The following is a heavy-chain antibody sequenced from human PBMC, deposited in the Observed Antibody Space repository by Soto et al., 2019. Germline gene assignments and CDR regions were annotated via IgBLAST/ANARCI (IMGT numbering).Heavy chain of an antibody. J-gene: IGHJ5*02. V-gene: IGHV4-39*01. CDR2: VDHSGHS. Sequence: SETLSLTCSVSGGPISTSNYYWGCIRQSPGKGREWIASVDHSGHSYYNPSLRRRVPVSVETSKNQFSLKVTSLTAADTATYYRTRHLVTGAISGGTWFDPWGQGTLVTVSS. D-gene: IGHD3-9*01. CDR1: GGPISTSNYY. CDR3: TRHLVTGAISGGTWFDP.